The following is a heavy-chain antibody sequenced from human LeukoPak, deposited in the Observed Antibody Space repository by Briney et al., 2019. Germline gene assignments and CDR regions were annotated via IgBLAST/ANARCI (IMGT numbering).Heavy chain of an antibody. D-gene: IGHD3-10*01. Sequence: PGGSLRLSCAASGFTFSSYSMNWVRQAPGKGREWVSYISSSSSTIYYADSAKGLFTSSRDNAKNSLYLQMNSLRAEDTAVYYCASDHRDYGSGSYYRAREYYYYMDVWGKGTTVTVSS. CDR2: ISSSSSTI. V-gene: IGHV3-48*04. J-gene: IGHJ6*03. CDR3: ASDHRDYGSGSYYRAREYYYYMDV. CDR1: GFTFSSYS.